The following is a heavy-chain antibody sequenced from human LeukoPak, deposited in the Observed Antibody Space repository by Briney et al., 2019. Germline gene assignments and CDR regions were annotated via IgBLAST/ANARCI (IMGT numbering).Heavy chain of an antibody. V-gene: IGHV3-13*03. CDR2: IGTAGDT. CDR3: ARFAAGGSYYYYMDV. J-gene: IGHJ6*03. D-gene: IGHD6-25*01. CDR1: GFTFSSYD. Sequence: GGSLRLSCAACGFTFSSYDMHWVRQATGKGLEWVSAIGTAGDTYYPGSVKGQFTISRENAKNSLYLQMNSLRADDTAVYYCARFAAGGSYYYYMDVWGKGTTVTVSS.